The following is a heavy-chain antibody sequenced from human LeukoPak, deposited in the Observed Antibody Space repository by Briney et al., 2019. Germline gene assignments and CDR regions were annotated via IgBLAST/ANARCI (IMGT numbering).Heavy chain of an antibody. CDR1: GYTFIYYA. J-gene: IGHJ5*02. CDR2: ISRGNDDT. V-gene: IGHV1-3*01. D-gene: IGHD3-10*01. Sequence: GASVKVSCKASGYTFIYYAIHWVRQAPGQSLEWVGWISRGNDDTKYSQKFQGRVTITKDTSANTVYMELSSLRSEDTAVYYCARDWAPGSSPLDPWGQGTLVTVSS. CDR3: ARDWAPGSSPLDP.